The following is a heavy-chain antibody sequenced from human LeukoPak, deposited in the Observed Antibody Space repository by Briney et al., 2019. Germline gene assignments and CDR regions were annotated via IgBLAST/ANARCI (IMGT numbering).Heavy chain of an antibody. J-gene: IGHJ6*03. CDR2: INHSGST. D-gene: IGHD2-15*01. Sequence: SETLSLTCAVYGGSFSGYSWSWIRQPPGKGLEWIGEINHSGSTNYNPSLKSRVTISVDSSKNQFSLKLSSVTAADTAVYYCARGPLGYCSGGSCHNYYYYYMDVWGKGTTVTVSS. V-gene: IGHV4-34*01. CDR3: ARGPLGYCSGGSCHNYYYYYMDV. CDR1: GGSFSGYS.